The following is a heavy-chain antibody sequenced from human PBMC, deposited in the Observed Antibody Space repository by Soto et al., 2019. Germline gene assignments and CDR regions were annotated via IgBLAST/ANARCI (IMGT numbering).Heavy chain of an antibody. CDR3: ARDRSIVVGGQWKHHFDY. CDR2: IRSNTDGGTV. D-gene: IGHD3-22*01. CDR1: GFTFSNAW. Sequence: GGSLRLSCAASGFTFSNAWMNWVRQAPGKGLEWVGRIRSNTDGGTVDYAAPLKGRFTISRGDSKNTLYLQMNSLTAEDTAVYYCARDRSIVVGGQWKHHFDYWGQGALVTVSS. V-gene: IGHV3-15*07. J-gene: IGHJ4*02.